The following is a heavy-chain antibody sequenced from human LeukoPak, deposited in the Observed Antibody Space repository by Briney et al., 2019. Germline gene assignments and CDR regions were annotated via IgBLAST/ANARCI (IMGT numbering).Heavy chain of an antibody. CDR1: GYTFTSYG. CDR2: ISAYNGNT. D-gene: IGHD3-10*01. Sequence: GASVKVSCKASGYTFTSYGISWVRQAPGQGPEWMGWISAYNGNTNYAQKLQGRVTMTTDTSTSTAYMELRSLRSDDTAVYYCARAQGQDYYGSGSYYDRNFDYWGQGTLVTVSS. V-gene: IGHV1-18*01. CDR3: ARAQGQDYYGSGSYYDRNFDY. J-gene: IGHJ4*02.